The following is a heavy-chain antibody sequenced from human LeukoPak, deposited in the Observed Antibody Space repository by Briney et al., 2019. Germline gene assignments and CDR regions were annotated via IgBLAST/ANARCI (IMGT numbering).Heavy chain of an antibody. J-gene: IGHJ4*02. CDR2: ISGSGGST. CDR3: ARVGDPTTITIYFDY. V-gene: IGHV3-23*01. D-gene: IGHD5-12*01. Sequence: QSGGSLRLTCAASGFTFSSYAMSWVRQAPGKGLEWVSAISGSGGSTYYADSVKGRFTISRDNSKNTLYLQMSGLRAEDTAVYYCARVGDPTTITIYFDYWGQGTLVTVSS. CDR1: GFTFSSYA.